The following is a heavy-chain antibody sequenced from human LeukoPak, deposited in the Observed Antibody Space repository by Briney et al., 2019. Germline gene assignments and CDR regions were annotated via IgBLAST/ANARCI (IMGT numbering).Heavy chain of an antibody. V-gene: IGHV4-39*01. J-gene: IGHJ3*02. CDR2: ISYGGHT. D-gene: IGHD6-19*01. CDR1: GASFSSSGYY. Sequence: PSETLSLTCAVSGASFSSSGYYWIWIRQPPGKGLEWIRSISYGGHTYYSPSLRSRVTISVDTSNNRFSLQLSSVTAADTAVYYCARQIALAGEWAFDIWGQGTMVTVSS. CDR3: ARQIALAGEWAFDI.